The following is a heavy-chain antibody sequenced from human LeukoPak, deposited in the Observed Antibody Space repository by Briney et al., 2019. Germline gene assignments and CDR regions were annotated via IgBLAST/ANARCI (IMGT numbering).Heavy chain of an antibody. CDR2: IYTTGRT. CDR1: GGSIGGYY. CDR3: AKILGSGVWYGFDI. J-gene: IGHJ3*02. V-gene: IGHV4-4*09. D-gene: IGHD2-21*01. Sequence: PSETLSLTCTVSGGSIGGYYWSWIRQSPGKGLEWIGYIYTTGRTNYNPSLKSRVTISVDTSKNQFSPKLNSVTAADTAVYYCAKILGSGVWYGFDIWGQGTMVTVSS.